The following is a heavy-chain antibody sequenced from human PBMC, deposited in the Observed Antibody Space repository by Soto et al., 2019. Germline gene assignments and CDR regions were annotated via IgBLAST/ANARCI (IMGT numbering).Heavy chain of an antibody. CDR1: GFTLSDHY. D-gene: IGHD1-1*01. CDR3: ARDQQHMDV. V-gene: IGHV3-72*01. Sequence: GGSLRLSCAGSGFTLSDHYIDWVRQAPGKGLEWVGRSRDKAQGYSTAYAASVKGRFTTSRDESKNSVYLQMNSLRAEDTAIYYCARDQQHMDVWGQGTTVTVSS. CDR2: SRDKAQGYST. J-gene: IGHJ6*02.